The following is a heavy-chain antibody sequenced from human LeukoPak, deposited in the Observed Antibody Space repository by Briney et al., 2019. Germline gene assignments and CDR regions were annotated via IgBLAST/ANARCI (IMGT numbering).Heavy chain of an antibody. J-gene: IGHJ4*02. CDR1: GFTFDNYA. CDR2: ISGSGGST. CDR3: ARVQRGIAVALDY. V-gene: IGHV3-23*01. D-gene: IGHD6-19*01. Sequence: GGSLRLSCAASGFTFDNYAMTWVRQGPGKGLEWIATISGSGGSTYYADSVKGRFTISRDNVKNLLYLQMNSLRAEDTAVYYCARVQRGIAVALDYWGQGTLATVSS.